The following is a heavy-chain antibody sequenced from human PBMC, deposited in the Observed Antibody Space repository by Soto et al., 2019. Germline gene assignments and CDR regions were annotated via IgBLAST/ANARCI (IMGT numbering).Heavy chain of an antibody. J-gene: IGHJ4*02. CDR1: GYSISSGYF. CDR3: ARWRSSSGGVTG. D-gene: IGHD2-2*01. Sequence: PSETLSLTCAVSGYSISSGYFWGWIRQPPGKGLEWIGSIYHSGTTYYNPSLKSRATISVDTSKNQFSLKLSSLTAAATAVYWCARWRSSSGGVTGWGQGTLVTVSS. V-gene: IGHV4-38-2*01. CDR2: IYHSGTT.